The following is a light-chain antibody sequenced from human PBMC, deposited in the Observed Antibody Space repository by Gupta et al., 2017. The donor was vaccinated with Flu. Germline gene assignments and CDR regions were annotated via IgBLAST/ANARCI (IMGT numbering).Light chain of an antibody. CDR1: SSDVGAYNY. Sequence: SALTQPASVSGSPGQSITLSCTGTSSDVGAYNYVSWCQQHPGEAPRLMIYEVSYRPSGISNRFSGSKSGNTASLTISGLRAEDEADYYCSSYTGSGTVFGGGTKVAVL. V-gene: IGLV2-14*01. CDR3: SSYTGSGTV. J-gene: IGLJ3*02. CDR2: EVS.